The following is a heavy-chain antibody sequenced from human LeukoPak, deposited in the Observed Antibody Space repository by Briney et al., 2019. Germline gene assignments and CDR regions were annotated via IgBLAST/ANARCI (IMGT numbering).Heavy chain of an antibody. CDR3: ARGGASSIPFDP. CDR2: IHNSGST. V-gene: IGHV4-61*01. CDR1: GGSVSSGSYY. J-gene: IGHJ5*02. Sequence: PSETLSLTCTASGGSVSSGSYYWSWIRQPPGKGLEWIGFIHNSGSTKYNPSLMSRVTISVDTSKNQFSLKLSSVTAAETAVYYCARGGASSIPFDPWGQGTLVTVSS. D-gene: IGHD2-2*01.